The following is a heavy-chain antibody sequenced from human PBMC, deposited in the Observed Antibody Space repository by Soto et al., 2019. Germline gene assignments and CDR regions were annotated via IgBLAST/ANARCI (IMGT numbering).Heavy chain of an antibody. CDR2: IYPADSDT. V-gene: IGHV5-51*01. CDR1: GYSFTSYW. D-gene: IGHD3-10*01. CDR3: ARQRRLSVPDY. Sequence: PXXSLKISCKGSGYSFTSYWIVWVRQMPGKGLEWMGIIYPADSDTRYSPSFQGQVTISADKSINTAYLQWSSLKASDTAMYYCARQRRLSVPDYWGQGTLVTVS. J-gene: IGHJ4*02.